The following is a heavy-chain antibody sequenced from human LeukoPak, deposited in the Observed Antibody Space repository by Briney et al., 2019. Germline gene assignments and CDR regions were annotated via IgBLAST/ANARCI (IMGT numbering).Heavy chain of an antibody. CDR1: GFTFSTYR. J-gene: IGHJ4*02. CDR3: ARDSGNYAFDY. V-gene: IGHV3-74*01. Sequence: GGSLRLSCVASGFTFSTYRMHWVRQVPGKGLVWVSHVKSDGSSATCADSVKGRFTISRDNAKNTLYLQMNSLRAEDTAVYYCARDSGNYAFDYWGQGTLVTVSS. D-gene: IGHD1-7*01. CDR2: VKSDGSSA.